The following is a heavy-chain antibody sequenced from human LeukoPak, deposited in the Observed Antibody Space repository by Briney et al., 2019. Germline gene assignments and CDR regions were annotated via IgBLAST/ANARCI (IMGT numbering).Heavy chain of an antibody. J-gene: IGHJ3*02. CDR1: GGSISSGGYY. CDR2: IYHSGST. V-gene: IGHV4-30-2*01. Sequence: SQTLSLTCTVSGGSISSGGYYWSWIRQPPGKGLEWIGYIYHSGSTYYNPSLKSRVTISVDRSKNQFSLKLSSVTAADTAVYYCAREQWLAHDAFDIWGQGTMVTVSS. D-gene: IGHD6-19*01. CDR3: AREQWLAHDAFDI.